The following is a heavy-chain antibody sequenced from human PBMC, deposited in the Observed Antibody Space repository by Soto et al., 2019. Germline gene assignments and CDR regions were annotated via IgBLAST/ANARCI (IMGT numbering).Heavy chain of an antibody. J-gene: IGHJ4*02. D-gene: IGHD3-22*01. CDR2: IYYSGST. V-gene: IGHV4-31*03. CDR3: ASIPYYYDSSGLFDY. Sequence: SETLSLTCTVSGGSISSGGYYWSWIRQHPGKGLEWIGYIYYSGSTYYNPSLKSRVTISVDTSKNQFSLKLSSVTAADTAVYYCASIPYYYDSSGLFDYWGQGTLVTVSS. CDR1: GGSISSGGYY.